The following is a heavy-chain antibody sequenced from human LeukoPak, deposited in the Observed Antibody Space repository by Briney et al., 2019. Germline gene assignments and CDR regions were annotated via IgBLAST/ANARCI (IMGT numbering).Heavy chain of an antibody. J-gene: IGHJ4*02. CDR2: MNPNSGNT. CDR3: ARSRGYSYGSDY. D-gene: IGHD5-18*01. V-gene: IGHV1-8*01. CDR1: GYIFSSYD. Sequence: ASVKVSCKASGYIFSSYDISWVRQATGQGLEWMGWMNPNSGNTGYAQKFQGRVAMTMNTSISTAYMELSSLRSEDTAVYYCARSRGYSYGSDYWGQGTLVTVSS.